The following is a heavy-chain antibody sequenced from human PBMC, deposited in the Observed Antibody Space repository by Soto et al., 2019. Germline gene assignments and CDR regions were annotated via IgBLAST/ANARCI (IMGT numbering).Heavy chain of an antibody. CDR3: ARVTGQQLVYFDY. CDR1: GFTFSSYE. D-gene: IGHD6-13*01. V-gene: IGHV3-48*03. J-gene: IGHJ4*02. Sequence: EVQLVESGGGLVQPGGSLRLSCAASGFTFSSYEMNWVRQAPGKGLEWVSYISSSGSTIYYADSVKGRFTISIDNAKNSLYLQMNSLRAEDTAVYYCARVTGQQLVYFDYWGQGTLVTVSS. CDR2: ISSSGSTI.